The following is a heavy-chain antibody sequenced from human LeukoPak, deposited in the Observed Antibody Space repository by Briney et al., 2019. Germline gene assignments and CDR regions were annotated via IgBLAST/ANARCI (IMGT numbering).Heavy chain of an antibody. CDR3: ARVGYMDLAAAGSSDAFDI. Sequence: PSETLSLTCTVSGGSISSSSYYWGWIRQPPGKGLEWIGSIYYSGSTYYNPSLKSRVTISVDTSKNQSSLKLSSVTAADTAVYYCARVGYMDLAAAGSSDAFDIWGQGTMVTVSS. J-gene: IGHJ3*02. V-gene: IGHV4-39*07. CDR1: GGSISSSSYY. CDR2: IYYSGST. D-gene: IGHD6-13*01.